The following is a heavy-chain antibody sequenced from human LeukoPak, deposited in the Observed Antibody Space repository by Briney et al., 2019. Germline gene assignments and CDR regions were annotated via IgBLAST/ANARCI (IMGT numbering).Heavy chain of an antibody. CDR1: GGSISTGNYW. J-gene: IGHJ4*02. CDR2: IFHTGKT. V-gene: IGHV4-39*01. Sequence: PSETLSLTCDVSGGSISTGNYWWGWLRQPPGKGLEWIGIIFHTGKTHDNPSLKSRVSMSEDTSKNQFSLRLSAVTAADTAVYYCARQMGVGVWALDYWGQGALVTVSS. CDR3: ARQMGVGVWALDY. D-gene: IGHD3-16*01.